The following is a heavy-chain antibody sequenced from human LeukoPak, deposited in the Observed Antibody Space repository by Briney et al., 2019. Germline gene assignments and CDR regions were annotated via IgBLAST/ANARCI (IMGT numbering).Heavy chain of an antibody. CDR1: GFTFDDYA. D-gene: IGHD3-22*01. CDR2: ITWNSRIV. J-gene: IGHJ6*02. V-gene: IGHV3-9*01. CDR3: AKALRDSSGFYIYYGMDV. Sequence: PGRSLRLSCAASGFTFDDYAMYWVRHAPGKGLEWVSGITWNSRIVAYADSVKGRFTISRDNAKNSLYLQMNSLRAEDTALYYCAKALRDSSGFYIYYGMDVWGQGTTVTVAS.